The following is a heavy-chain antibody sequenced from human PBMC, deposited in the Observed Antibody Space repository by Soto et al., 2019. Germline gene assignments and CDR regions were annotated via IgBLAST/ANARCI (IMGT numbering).Heavy chain of an antibody. CDR3: AKGGEVGRVLGDH. Sequence: QVQLVESGGGVGQPGTSLRLSCEASGFAFNKFGMHWVRQAPGKGLEWVAFISYDGSYQYYADSVQGRLTITRDNSMNTLNMQLNSPRREDTAVYYCAKGGEVGRVLGDHWGQGTLVTVSS. CDR2: ISYDGSYQ. J-gene: IGHJ4*02. V-gene: IGHV3-30*18. D-gene: IGHD1-26*01. CDR1: GFAFNKFG.